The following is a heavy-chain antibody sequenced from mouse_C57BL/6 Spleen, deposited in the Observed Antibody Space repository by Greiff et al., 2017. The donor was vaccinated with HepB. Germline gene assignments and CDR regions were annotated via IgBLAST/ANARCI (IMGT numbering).Heavy chain of an antibody. CDR2: IYPGGGYT. D-gene: IGHD1-1*02. V-gene: IGHV1-63*01. CDR1: GYTFTNYW. J-gene: IGHJ2*01. Sequence: VQLQQSGAELVRPGTSVKMSCKASGYTFTNYWIGWAKQRPGHGLEWIGDIYPGGGYTNYNEKFKGKATLTADKYSSTAYMQFSSLTSEDSAIYYCARGSFDYFDYWGQGTTLTVSS. CDR3: ARGSFDYFDY.